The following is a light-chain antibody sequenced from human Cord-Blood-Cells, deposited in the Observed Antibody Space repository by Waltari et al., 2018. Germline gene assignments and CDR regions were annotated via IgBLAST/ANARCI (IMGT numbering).Light chain of an antibody. Sequence: QSVLTQPPSVSGAPGQRVTISCTGSSSNIGAGYDVHWYQQLPGTAPKLLIYGNSNRPSGGPDRCSGSKSGTSASLAITGLQAEDEADYYCQSYDSSLSGLWVFGGGTKLTVL. CDR3: QSYDSSLSGLWV. CDR1: SSNIGAGYD. CDR2: GNS. J-gene: IGLJ3*02. V-gene: IGLV1-40*01.